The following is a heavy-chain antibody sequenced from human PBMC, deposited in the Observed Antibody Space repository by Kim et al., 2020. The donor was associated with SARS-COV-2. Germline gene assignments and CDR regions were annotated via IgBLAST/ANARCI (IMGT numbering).Heavy chain of an antibody. CDR3: AKDLWFGESSYSYYGMDV. J-gene: IGHJ6*02. CDR2: ISYDGSNK. Sequence: GGSLRLSCAASGFTFSSYGMHWVRQAPGKGLEWVAVISYDGSNKYYADSVKGRFTISRDNSKNTLYLQMNSLRAEDTAVYYCAKDLWFGESSYSYYGMDVWGQGTTVTVSS. D-gene: IGHD3-10*01. V-gene: IGHV3-30*18. CDR1: GFTFSSYG.